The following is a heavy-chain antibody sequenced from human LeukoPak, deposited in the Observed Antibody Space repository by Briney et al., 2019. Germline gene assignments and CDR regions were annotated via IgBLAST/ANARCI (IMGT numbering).Heavy chain of an antibody. Sequence: GGSLRLSCTVSGFTVSSNSMSWVRQAPGKGLEWVSFIYSDNTHYSDSVKGRFTISRDNSKNTLYLQMNSLRAEDTAVYYCAKQGRDWLRDYYYYMDVWGKGTTVTISS. CDR1: GFTVSSNS. V-gene: IGHV3-53*01. J-gene: IGHJ6*03. CDR3: AKQGRDWLRDYYYYMDV. CDR2: IYSDNT. D-gene: IGHD3-9*01.